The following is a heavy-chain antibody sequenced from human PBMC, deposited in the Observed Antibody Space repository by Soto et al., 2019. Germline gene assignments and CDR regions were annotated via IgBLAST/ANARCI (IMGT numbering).Heavy chain of an antibody. CDR1: GFTFSSYG. J-gene: IGHJ4*02. CDR3: AKDRRWIRFPDY. CDR2: ISYGGSNK. V-gene: IGHV3-30*18. D-gene: IGHD5-12*01. Sequence: GGSLRLSCAASGFTFSSYGMHWVRQAPGKGLEWVAVISYGGSNKYYADSVKGRFTISGDNSKNTLYLQMNSLRAEDTAVYYCAKDRRWIRFPDYWGQGTLVTVSS.